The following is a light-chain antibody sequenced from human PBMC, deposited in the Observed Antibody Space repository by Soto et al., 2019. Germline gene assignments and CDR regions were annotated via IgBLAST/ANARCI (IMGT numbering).Light chain of an antibody. J-gene: IGLJ1*01. V-gene: IGLV2-14*01. CDR2: EGN. CDR3: SSYTSSSTLYV. Sequence: QSALTQPASVSGSPRQSITISCTGASSDVGGYTYVSWYQQHPGKAPKLMIYEGNNRPSGVSNRFSGSKSGNTASLTISGLQAEDEADYYCSSYTSSSTLYVFGTGTKLTVL. CDR1: SSDVGGYTY.